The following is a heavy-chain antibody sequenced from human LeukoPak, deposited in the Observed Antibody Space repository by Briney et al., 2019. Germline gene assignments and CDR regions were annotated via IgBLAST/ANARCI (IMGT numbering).Heavy chain of an antibody. CDR1: GFTFDDYA. CDR2: VSYDGSKK. CDR3: AKDVKFSWPFYFDY. Sequence: PGGSLRLSCAASGFTFDDYAMHWVRQAPGKGLEWLAFVSYDGSKKYYSDSVKGRFTISRDNSKNTLFLQMNSLRAEDTAVYSCAKDVKFSWPFYFDYWGQGILVTVSS. V-gene: IGHV3-30*18. J-gene: IGHJ4*02. D-gene: IGHD5-12*01.